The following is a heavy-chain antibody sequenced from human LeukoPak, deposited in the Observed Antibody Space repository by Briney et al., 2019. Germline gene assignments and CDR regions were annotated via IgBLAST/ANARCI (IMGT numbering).Heavy chain of an antibody. J-gene: IGHJ5*02. CDR2: VYYSGTT. V-gene: IGHV4-59*01. D-gene: IGHD4/OR15-4a*01. CDR1: GGSIGTFY. Sequence: PSETLSLTCTVSGGSIGTFYWSWIRQPPGKGLEWIGYVYYSGTTNYNPSLKSRLSMSVDTSKNQFSLNLSSVTAADKGVYFCAGVDYGTATNWFVPWGQGILVTVSS. CDR3: AGVDYGTATNWFVP.